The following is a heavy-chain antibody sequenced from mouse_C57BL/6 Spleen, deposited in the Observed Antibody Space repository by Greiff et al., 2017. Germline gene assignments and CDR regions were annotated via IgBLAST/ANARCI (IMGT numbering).Heavy chain of an antibody. D-gene: IGHD1-1*01. V-gene: IGHV6-3*01. CDR1: GFTFSNYW. CDR2: IRLKSDNYAT. CDR3: TVLTTVVPRAMDY. Sequence: EVQVVESGGGLVQPGGSMKLSCVASGFTFSNYWMNWVRQSPEKGLEWVAQIRLKSDNYATHYAGSVKGRFTISRADSKSNVYLQMNNLRAEDTGIYYCTVLTTVVPRAMDYWGQGTSVTVSS. J-gene: IGHJ4*01.